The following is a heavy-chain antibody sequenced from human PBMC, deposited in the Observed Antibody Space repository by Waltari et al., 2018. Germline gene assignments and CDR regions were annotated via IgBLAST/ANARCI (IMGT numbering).Heavy chain of an antibody. V-gene: IGHV3-33*06. Sequence: QVQLVESGGGVVQPGRSLRLSCAASGFTFSSYGMHWVRQAPGKGLEWVAVIWDDGSNKYYADSVKGRFTISRDNSKNTLYLQMNSLRAEDTAVYYCAKNSIRSIAARPDYWGQGTLVTVSS. D-gene: IGHD6-6*01. J-gene: IGHJ4*02. CDR2: IWDDGSNK. CDR1: GFTFSSYG. CDR3: AKNSIRSIAARPDY.